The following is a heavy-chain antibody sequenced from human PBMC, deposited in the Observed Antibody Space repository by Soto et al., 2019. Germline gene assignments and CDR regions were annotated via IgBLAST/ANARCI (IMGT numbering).Heavy chain of an antibody. CDR1: GFTFSSYV. CDR3: ARGGGFFDY. J-gene: IGHJ4*02. V-gene: IGHV3-48*02. Sequence: EVQLVESGGGLVQPGGSLRLSCAASGFTFSSYVINWVRQAPGKGLEWVSYISISSSTRYYADSVRGRFTISRGNAKNSLYLQMNSLRDEDTAVYYCARGGGFFDYWGQGTLVTVSS. D-gene: IGHD3-10*01. CDR2: ISISSSTR.